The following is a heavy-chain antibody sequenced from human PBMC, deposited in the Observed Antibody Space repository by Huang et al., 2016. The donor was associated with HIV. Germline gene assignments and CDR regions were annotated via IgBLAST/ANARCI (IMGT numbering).Heavy chain of an antibody. CDR1: GGSFRGYY. CDR2: INHSGST. CDR3: ARERMMSWLDDHDAFDI. V-gene: IGHV4-34*01. Sequence: QVQLQQWGAGLLKPSETLSPTCAVYGGSFRGYYWSWIRQSPGKGLEWIGEINHSGSTNYNPALKIRLTIAVDTSKNQFSLKLSSVTAADTAVYYCARERMMSWLDDHDAFDIWGQGTMVTVSS. D-gene: IGHD1-1*01. J-gene: IGHJ3*02.